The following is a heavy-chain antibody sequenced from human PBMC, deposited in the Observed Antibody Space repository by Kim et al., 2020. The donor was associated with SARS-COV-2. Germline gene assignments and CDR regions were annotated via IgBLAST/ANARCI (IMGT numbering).Heavy chain of an antibody. CDR2: IYYSGST. CDR3: ARQPAGREKRWAIDY. V-gene: IGHV4-39*01. CDR1: GGSISSSSYY. Sequence: SETLSLTCTVSGGSISSSSYYWGWIRQPPGKGLEWIGSIYYSGSTYYNPSLKSRVTISVDTSKNQFSLKLSSVTAADTAVYYCARQPAGREKRWAIDYWGQGTLVTVSS. D-gene: IGHD1-26*01. J-gene: IGHJ4*02.